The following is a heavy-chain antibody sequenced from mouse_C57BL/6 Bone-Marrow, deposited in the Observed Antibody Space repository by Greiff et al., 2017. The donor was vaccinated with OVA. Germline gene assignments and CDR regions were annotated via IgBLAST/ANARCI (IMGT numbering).Heavy chain of an antibody. Sequence: QVQLQQSGAELVRPGASVTLSCKASGYTFTDYEMHWVKQTPVHGLEWIGAIDPETGGTSYNPMFKGKAILTADNSSSKAYMELRSLTSEDSAVYYCTRSYSNYVDFDYWGQGTTLTVSS. D-gene: IGHD2-5*01. CDR1: GYTFTDYE. CDR2: IDPETGGT. V-gene: IGHV1-15*01. CDR3: TRSYSNYVDFDY. J-gene: IGHJ2*01.